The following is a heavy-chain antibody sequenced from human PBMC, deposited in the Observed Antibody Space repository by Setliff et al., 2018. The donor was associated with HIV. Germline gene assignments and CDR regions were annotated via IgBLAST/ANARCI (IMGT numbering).Heavy chain of an antibody. CDR1: GFAFSTYG. J-gene: IGHJ6*03. D-gene: IGHD2-15*01. CDR2: IQYDGKRI. CDR3: AKDRSVRDYNYHYLDV. V-gene: IGHV3-30*02. Sequence: PGGSLRLSCAASGFAFSTYGMHWVRQAPGKGLEWVAFIQYDGKRIYYGESVNGRFTISRDNPKNTLYLQMNSLRPEDTAVYYCAKDRSVRDYNYHYLDVWGKGTTVTVS.